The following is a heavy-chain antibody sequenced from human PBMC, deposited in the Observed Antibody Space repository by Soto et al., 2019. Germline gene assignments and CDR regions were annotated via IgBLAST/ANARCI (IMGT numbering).Heavy chain of an antibody. V-gene: IGHV3-7*01. Sequence: GGSLRLSCAASGFTFSSYWMSWVRQAPGKGLEWVANIKQDGSEKYYVDSVKGRFTISRDNAKNSLYLQMNSLRAEDTAVYYCARGSFRTRYYYYYMDVWGKGTTVTVSS. CDR3: ARGSFRTRYYYYYMDV. J-gene: IGHJ6*03. CDR2: IKQDGSEK. CDR1: GFTFSSYW.